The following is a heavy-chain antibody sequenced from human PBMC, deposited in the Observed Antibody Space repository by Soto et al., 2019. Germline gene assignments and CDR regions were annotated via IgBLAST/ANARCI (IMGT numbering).Heavy chain of an antibody. CDR1: GYSFTNYW. D-gene: IGHD3-3*01. Sequence: PGESLKISCKGSGYSFTNYWIGWVRQMPGKGLEWMGIIYPGDSDTRYSPSFQGQVTISADKSISTAYLQWSSLKASDTAMYYCARNSHYDFWSGPAFDYWGKGTLVTVSS. CDR3: ARNSHYDFWSGPAFDY. CDR2: IYPGDSDT. V-gene: IGHV5-51*01. J-gene: IGHJ4*02.